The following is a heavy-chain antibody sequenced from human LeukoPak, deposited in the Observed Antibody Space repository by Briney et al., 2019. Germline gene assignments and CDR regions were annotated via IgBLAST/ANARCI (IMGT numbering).Heavy chain of an antibody. CDR3: ASQPKNDYGDYGRNTEDYYYMDV. CDR1: GYTFTGYY. J-gene: IGHJ6*03. D-gene: IGHD4-17*01. V-gene: IGHV1-8*03. CDR2: MNPNSGNT. Sequence: ASVKVSCKASGYTFTGYYMHWVRQAPGQGLEWMGWMNPNSGNTGYAQKFQGRVTFTRNTSISTAYMELSSLRSEDTAVYYCASQPKNDYGDYGRNTEDYYYMDVWGKGTTVTVSS.